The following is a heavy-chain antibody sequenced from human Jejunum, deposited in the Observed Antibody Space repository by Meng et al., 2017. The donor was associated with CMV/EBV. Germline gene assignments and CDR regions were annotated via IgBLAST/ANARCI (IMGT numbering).Heavy chain of an antibody. CDR2: INHSGST. J-gene: IGHJ4*02. Sequence: GYYWSWIRQTPGKGLEWIGEINHSGSTNYNPSLKSRVTISVDTSKNQFSLKLSSVTAADTAVYYCARGSGCSSTSCRHRGYYFDYWGQGTRVTVSS. D-gene: IGHD2-2*01. CDR1: GYY. V-gene: IGHV4-34*01. CDR3: ARGSGCSSTSCRHRGYYFDY.